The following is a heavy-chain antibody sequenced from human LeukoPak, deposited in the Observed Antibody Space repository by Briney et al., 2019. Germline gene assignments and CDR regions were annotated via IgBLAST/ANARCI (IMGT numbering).Heavy chain of an antibody. V-gene: IGHV3-21*01. CDR2: INSGSTYT. CDR3: ARSLTTLTYEGY. D-gene: IGHD1-1*01. J-gene: IGHJ4*02. CDR1: GFTFSSYM. Sequence: GGSLRLSCAASGFTFSSYMMNWVRQAPGKGLEWVSSINSGSTYTYYTESVKGRFTVSRDNAKNSLFLQMNSLRAEDTTIYYCARSLTTLTYEGYWGQGTLVTVSS.